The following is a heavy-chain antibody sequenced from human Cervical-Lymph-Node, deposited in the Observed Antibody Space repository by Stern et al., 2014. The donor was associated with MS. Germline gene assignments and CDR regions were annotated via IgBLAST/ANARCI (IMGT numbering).Heavy chain of an antibody. CDR3: ARHPGASFDL. CDR2: IYYTVNT. D-gene: IGHD3-10*01. CDR1: GDSISRNY. V-gene: IGHV4-59*08. Sequence: VQLVESGPGLLKPSETLSLTCTVSGDSISRNYWSWIRQPPGKRLEWIGYIYYTVNTTYNPSLKSRVTMSVDTSRGHYSLKLTSVTASDTAVYYCARHPGASFDLWGQGTMVTVSS. J-gene: IGHJ3*01.